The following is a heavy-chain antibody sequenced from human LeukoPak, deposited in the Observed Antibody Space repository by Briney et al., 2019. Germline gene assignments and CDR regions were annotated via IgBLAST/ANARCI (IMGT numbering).Heavy chain of an antibody. CDR1: GGSISSNGW. D-gene: IGHD3-10*01. CDR3: ARVNYYGSGSTGGP. Sequence: SETLSLTCAVSGGSISSNGWWSWARQSPGKGLEWIGEIHHTGNTNYNPSLKSRVTISVDTSKNQFSLKLSSVTAADTAVYYCARVNYYGSGSTGGPWGQGTLVTVSS. J-gene: IGHJ5*02. V-gene: IGHV4-4*02. CDR2: IHHTGNT.